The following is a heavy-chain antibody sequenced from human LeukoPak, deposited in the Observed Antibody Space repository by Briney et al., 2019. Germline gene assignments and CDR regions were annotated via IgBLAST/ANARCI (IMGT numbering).Heavy chain of an antibody. CDR3: AKVLGAYSFSPFHY. V-gene: IGHV3-23*01. CDR1: GFTFSSFA. D-gene: IGHD4-11*01. Sequence: PGGSLRLSCAASGFTFSSFAMSLVRQAPGKGLEWVSGISASGGSTYYADSVKGRFTISRDNSKNTLYLQMNTLRAEDTAVYYCAKVLGAYSFSPFHYWGQGTLVTVSS. J-gene: IGHJ4*02. CDR2: ISASGGST.